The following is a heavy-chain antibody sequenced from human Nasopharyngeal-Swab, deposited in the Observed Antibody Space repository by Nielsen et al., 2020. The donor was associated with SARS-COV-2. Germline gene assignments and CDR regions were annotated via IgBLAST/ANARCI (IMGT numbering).Heavy chain of an antibody. D-gene: IGHD6-19*01. CDR3: AKDLGIAVAGTGHDL. J-gene: IGHJ5*02. Sequence: SLKISCAASGFSFDDYAMHWVRQAPGKGLEWVSGISWNSGRIGYADSVKGRFTISRDNAKNSLFLQMNSLRAEDTALYYCAKDLGIAVAGTGHDLWGQGTLVTVSP. CDR1: GFSFDDYA. V-gene: IGHV3-9*01. CDR2: ISWNSGRI.